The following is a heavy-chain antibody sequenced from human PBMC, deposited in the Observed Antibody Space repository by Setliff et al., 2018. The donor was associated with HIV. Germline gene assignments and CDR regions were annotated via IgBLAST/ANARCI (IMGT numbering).Heavy chain of an antibody. Sequence: PSETLSLTCAVSGGSISGYYWNWIRQSAGKGLEWIGYISSGGGTYYNPSLKSRVSISVDTSKNQFSLDLRSVTAADTAIYYCARDDTNFFDYWGQGALVTVSS. J-gene: IGHJ4*02. V-gene: IGHV4-59*06. CDR3: ARDDTNFFDY. CDR1: GGSISGYY. CDR2: ISSGGGT.